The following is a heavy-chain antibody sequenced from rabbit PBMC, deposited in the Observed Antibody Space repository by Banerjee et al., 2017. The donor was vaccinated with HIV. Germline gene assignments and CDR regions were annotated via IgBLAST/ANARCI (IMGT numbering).Heavy chain of an antibody. CDR3: AREDVDYAGYGDGNFNL. Sequence: QSLEESGGDLVKPGASLTLTCTASGFSFSSSYYMCWVRQAPGKGLEWIACIYAGSSGSTYYASWAKGRFTISKTSSTTVTLQMTSLTAADTATYFGAREDVDYAGYGDGNFNLWG. J-gene: IGHJ4*01. CDR1: GFSFSSSYY. V-gene: IGHV1S40*01. CDR2: IYAGSSGST. D-gene: IGHD7-1*01.